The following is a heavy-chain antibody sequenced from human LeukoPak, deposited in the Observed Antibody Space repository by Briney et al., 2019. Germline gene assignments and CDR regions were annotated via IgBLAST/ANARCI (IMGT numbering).Heavy chain of an antibody. CDR3: ARDRLTYNWNDVGPFDY. D-gene: IGHD1-1*01. J-gene: IGHJ4*02. V-gene: IGHV3-48*01. Sequence: PGGSLRLSCAASGFTFSSYSMNWVRQAPGKGLEWVSFISSSSSTIYYADSVKGRFTISRDNAKNSLYLQMNSLRVEDTAVYYCARDRLTYNWNDVGPFDYWGQGTLVTVPS. CDR1: GFTFSSYS. CDR2: ISSSSSTI.